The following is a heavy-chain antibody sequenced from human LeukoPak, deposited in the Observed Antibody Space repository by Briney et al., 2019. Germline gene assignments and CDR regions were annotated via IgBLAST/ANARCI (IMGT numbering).Heavy chain of an antibody. J-gene: IGHJ6*02. CDR2: IIPIFGTA. D-gene: IGHD3-9*01. V-gene: IGHV1-69*13. Sequence: GASVKVSCKASGGTFSSYAISWVRQAPGQGLEWMGGIIPIFGTANYAQKFQGRVTITADESTSTAYMELSSLRSEDTAVYYCARAVYYDILTGYPPPRDYYYGMDVWGQGTTVTVSS. CDR3: ARAVYYDILTGYPPPRDYYYGMDV. CDR1: GGTFSSYA.